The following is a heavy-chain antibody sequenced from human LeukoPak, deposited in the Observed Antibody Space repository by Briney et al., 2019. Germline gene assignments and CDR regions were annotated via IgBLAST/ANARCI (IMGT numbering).Heavy chain of an antibody. J-gene: IGHJ4*02. V-gene: IGHV3-74*03. Sequence: GGSLRLSCAASGFTLSSSWMHWVRQAPGKGLVWVSHINSDGSNIKYADSVKGRFTISRDNAKNTLSLQMNSLRAEDTAVYYCARGSPLGGNWGQGTLVTVSS. CDR3: ARGSPLGGN. CDR1: GFTLSSSW. CDR2: INSDGSNI.